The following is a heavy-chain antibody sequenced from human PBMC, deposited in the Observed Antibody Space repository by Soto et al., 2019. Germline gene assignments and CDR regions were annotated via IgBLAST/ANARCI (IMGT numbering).Heavy chain of an antibody. V-gene: IGHV3-30-3*01. D-gene: IGHD3-9*01. J-gene: IGHJ4*02. CDR3: ARSFDTITYYFDF. Sequence: QVHLVESGGGVVQPGRSLRLSCAASEFSFSSYAMHWIRQAPGKGLEWVAVISFNGDIIHYVDSVKDRFIISRDNSKNALYLQMDSLRAEDSAVYYCARSFDTITYYFDFWGQGTLVTVSS. CDR1: EFSFSSYA. CDR2: ISFNGDII.